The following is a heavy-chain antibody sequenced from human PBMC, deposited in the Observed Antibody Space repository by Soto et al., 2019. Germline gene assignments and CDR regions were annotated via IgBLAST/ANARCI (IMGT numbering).Heavy chain of an antibody. D-gene: IGHD3-10*01. V-gene: IGHV3-23*01. Sequence: PGGSLRLSCAGSGFTLSDHYIDWVRQAPGKGLEWVSGISGGGSSTFYADSVKGRFTISRDNSKNTLYLQMNSLRAEDTAVYYCAKDLWFGELLSSFDYWGQGTLVTVSS. CDR3: AKDLWFGELLSSFDY. J-gene: IGHJ4*02. CDR2: ISGGGSST. CDR1: GFTLSDHY.